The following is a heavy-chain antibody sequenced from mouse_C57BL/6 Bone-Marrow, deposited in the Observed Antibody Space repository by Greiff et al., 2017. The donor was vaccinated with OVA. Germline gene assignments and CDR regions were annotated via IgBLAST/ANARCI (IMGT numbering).Heavy chain of an antibody. Sequence: QVQLQQPGAELVKPGASVKLSCKASGYTFTSYWMHWVKQRPGQGLEWIGMIHPNSGSTNYNEKFKSKATLTVDKSSSTAYMQLSSLTSEDSAVYYCASIFTARATRRVYYAMDYWGQGTSVTVSS. CDR3: ASIFTARATRRVYYAMDY. V-gene: IGHV1-64*01. CDR1: GYTFTSYW. CDR2: IHPNSGST. J-gene: IGHJ4*01. D-gene: IGHD3-1*01.